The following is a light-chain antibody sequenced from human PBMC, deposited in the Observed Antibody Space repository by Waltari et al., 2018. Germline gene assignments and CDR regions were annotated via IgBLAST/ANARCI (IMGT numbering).Light chain of an antibody. CDR2: SST. CDR3: LLYYGATWE. V-gene: IGLV7-43*01. Sequence: QTVVTQEPSLTVSPGGTVTLTCSSSTGEVNSDHFPNWIQQKPGQAPRALIYSSTNKHPWTPARFSGSLVGGKAALTLSGVQPEDEADYYCLLYYGATWEFGGGTKLTVL. CDR1: TGEVNSDHF. J-gene: IGLJ3*02.